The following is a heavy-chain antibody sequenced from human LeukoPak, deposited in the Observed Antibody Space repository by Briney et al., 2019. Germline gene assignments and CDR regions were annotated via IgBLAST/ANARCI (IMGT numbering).Heavy chain of an antibody. CDR2: IYYSGST. D-gene: IGHD3-10*01. J-gene: IGHJ4*02. V-gene: IGHV4-31*03. CDR1: GGSISSGGYY. CDR3: ARGGVSPFDY. Sequence: SETLSLTRTVSGGSISSGGYYWSWIRQHPGKGLEWIGYIYYSGSTYYNPSLKSRVTISVDTSKNQFSLKLSSVTAADTAVYYCARGGVSPFDYWGQGTLVTVSS.